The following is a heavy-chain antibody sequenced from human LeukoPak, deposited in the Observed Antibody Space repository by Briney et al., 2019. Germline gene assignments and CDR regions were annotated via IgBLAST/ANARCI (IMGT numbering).Heavy chain of an antibody. J-gene: IGHJ4*02. CDR3: ASDREYYYGSGSFDY. Sequence: GGSLRLSCAASGFTFSSYWMSWVRQAPGKGLEWVANIKQDGSEKYYVDSVKGRFTISRDNAKNSLYLQVNSLRAEDTAVYYCASDREYYYGSGSFDYWGQGTLVTVSS. CDR2: IKQDGSEK. V-gene: IGHV3-7*04. CDR1: GFTFSSYW. D-gene: IGHD3-10*01.